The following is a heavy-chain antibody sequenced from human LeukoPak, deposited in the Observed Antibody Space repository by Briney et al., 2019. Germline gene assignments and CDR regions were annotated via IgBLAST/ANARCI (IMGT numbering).Heavy chain of an antibody. Sequence: ASVKVSCKASGYTFTGYYMHWVRQAPGQGLEWMGWINPNSGGTNYAQKFQGWVTMTRDTSISTAYMELSRLRSDDTAVNYCARSYGDSTFYYYYGMDVWGQGTTVTVSS. D-gene: IGHD4-17*01. V-gene: IGHV1-2*04. J-gene: IGHJ6*02. CDR2: INPNSGGT. CDR3: ARSYGDSTFYYYYGMDV. CDR1: GYTFTGYY.